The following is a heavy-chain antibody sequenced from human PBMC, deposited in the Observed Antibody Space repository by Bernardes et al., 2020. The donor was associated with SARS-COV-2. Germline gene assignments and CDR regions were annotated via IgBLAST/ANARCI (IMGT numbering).Heavy chain of an antibody. Sequence: GGSLRLSCAASGFTVSSNYMSWVRQAPGKGLEWVSVVYRDGSTYYVDSVKGRFTISRDNSKNTLYLQMNSLRAEDTAVYYCARGGGRERRGFVVVSAKNYFDYWGQGTLVTVSS. CDR3: ARGGGRERRGFVVVSAKNYFDY. CDR2: VYRDGST. V-gene: IGHV3-66*01. J-gene: IGHJ4*02. CDR1: GFTVSSNY. D-gene: IGHD2-21*02.